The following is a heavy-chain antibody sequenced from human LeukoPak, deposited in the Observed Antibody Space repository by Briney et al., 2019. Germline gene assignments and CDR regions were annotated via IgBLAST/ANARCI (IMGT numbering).Heavy chain of an antibody. Sequence: GGSLRLSCAVYAFTFSTYWMHWVRQAPGKGLVWVSRINSDGTETHYEDSGQGRFNISRDNAKNTLYLKMSSLGVEDTAVYYCGKINEADSDWGQGAMVTLSS. J-gene: IGHJ4*02. CDR3: GKINEADSD. D-gene: IGHD1-1*01. V-gene: IGHV3-74*01. CDR1: AFTFSTYW. CDR2: INSDGTET.